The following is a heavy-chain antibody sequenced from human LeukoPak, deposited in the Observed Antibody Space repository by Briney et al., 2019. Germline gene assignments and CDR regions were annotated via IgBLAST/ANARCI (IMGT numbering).Heavy chain of an antibody. V-gene: IGHV1-2*02. CDR3: ARDGWGSSWPRDWFDP. CDR2: INPNSGGT. Sequence: ASVKVSCKASGYTLTGYYMHWVRQAPGQGLEWMGWINPNSGGTNYAQKFQGRVTMTRDTSISTAYMELSRLRSDDTAVYYCARDGWGSSWPRDWFDPWGQGTLVTVSS. CDR1: GYTLTGYY. D-gene: IGHD6-13*01. J-gene: IGHJ5*02.